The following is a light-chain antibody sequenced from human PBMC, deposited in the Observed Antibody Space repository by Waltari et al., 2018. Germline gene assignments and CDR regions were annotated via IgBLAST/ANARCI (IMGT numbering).Light chain of an antibody. CDR2: RND. CDR3: AAWDDSLTVR. J-gene: IGLJ3*02. V-gene: IGLV1-47*01. CDR1: SSNIGSNF. Sequence: QSVLTQPPSASGTPGQRVTISCSGSSSNIGSNFVCWYQHLPGTPPKPLIYRNDPRPSGGPDRFSGSRSGTSASLAISGLRSEDEADCYCAAWDDSLTVRFGGGTKLTVL.